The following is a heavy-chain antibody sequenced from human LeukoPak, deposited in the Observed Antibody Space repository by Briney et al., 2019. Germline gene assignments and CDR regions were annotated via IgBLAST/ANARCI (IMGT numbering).Heavy chain of an antibody. CDR2: ISSSSSTI. D-gene: IGHD5-18*01. J-gene: IGHJ5*02. CDR1: GFTFSSYS. Sequence: GGSLRLSCAASGFTFSSYSMNWVRQAPGKGLEWVSYISSSSSTIYYADSVKGRFTISRDNSKNTLYLQMNSLRAEDTAVYYCAKATAMVTNWFDPWGQGTLVTVSS. V-gene: IGHV3-48*01. CDR3: AKATAMVTNWFDP.